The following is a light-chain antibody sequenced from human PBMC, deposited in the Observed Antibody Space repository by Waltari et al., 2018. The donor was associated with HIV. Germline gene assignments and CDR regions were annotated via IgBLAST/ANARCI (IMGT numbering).Light chain of an antibody. CDR1: SSDIGGYKY. J-gene: IGLJ3*02. Sequence: QSALTQPASVSGSPGPSLTISCTGTSSDIGGYKYVSWYQQQPGKAPKLMISEVSNRPSGVSNRFSGSKSGNTASLTISGLQAEDEADYYCSSYTTSSTWVFGGGTKLTVL. CDR3: SSYTTSSTWV. CDR2: EVS. V-gene: IGLV2-14*01.